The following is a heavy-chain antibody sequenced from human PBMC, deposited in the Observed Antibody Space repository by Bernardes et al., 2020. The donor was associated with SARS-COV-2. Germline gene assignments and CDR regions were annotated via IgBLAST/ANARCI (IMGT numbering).Heavy chain of an antibody. CDR3: ARDRVWRMASDH. V-gene: IGHV3-7*01. J-gene: IGHJ4*02. D-gene: IGHD2-15*01. CDR1: GFSFSNYW. Sequence: GGSLRLSCAASGFSFSNYWMSWVHLAPGKGLEWVANIKQDASEENYVVSVKGRFTIVRDNAKNSLYLQMNSLTDDDTAVYYCARDRVWRMASDHWGQGTLVT. CDR2: IKQDASEE.